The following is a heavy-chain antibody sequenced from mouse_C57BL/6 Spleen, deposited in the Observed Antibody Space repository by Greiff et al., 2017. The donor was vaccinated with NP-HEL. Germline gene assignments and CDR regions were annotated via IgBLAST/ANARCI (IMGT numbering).Heavy chain of an antibody. J-gene: IGHJ1*03. CDR1: GYTFTSYW. CDR3: ARWLLSYWYFDV. Sequence: VQLQQPGAELVRPGSSVKLSCKASGYTFTSYWMDWVKQRPGQGLEWIGNIYPSDSETHYNQKFKDKATLTVDKSSSTAYMQLSSLTSEDSAVYYCARWLLSYWYFDVWGTGTTVTVSS. CDR2: IYPSDSET. D-gene: IGHD2-3*01. V-gene: IGHV1-61*01.